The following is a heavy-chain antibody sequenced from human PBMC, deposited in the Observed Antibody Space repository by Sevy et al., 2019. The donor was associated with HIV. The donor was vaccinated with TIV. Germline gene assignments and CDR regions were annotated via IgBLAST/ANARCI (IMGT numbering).Heavy chain of an antibody. CDR2: ISYDGSNK. CDR1: GFTFSSYG. V-gene: IGHV3-30*18. J-gene: IGHJ6*02. D-gene: IGHD1-26*01. CDR3: AKDRSGSSPTYYYYYGMDV. Sequence: GSLRLSCAASGFTFSSYGMHWVRQAPGKGLEWVAVISYDGSNKYYADSVKGRFTISRDNSKNTLYLQMNSLRAEDTAVYYCAKDRSGSSPTYYYYYGMDVWGQGTTVTVS.